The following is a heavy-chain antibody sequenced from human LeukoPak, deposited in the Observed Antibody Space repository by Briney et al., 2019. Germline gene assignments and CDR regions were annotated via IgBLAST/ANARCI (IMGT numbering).Heavy chain of an antibody. D-gene: IGHD6-13*01. CDR3: ARSGIAAAEY. CDR2: ISSSSSYT. J-gene: IGHJ4*02. CDR1: GFTFSDYY. Sequence: GGSLRLSCAASGFTFSDYYMSWIRHAPGKGLEWVSYISSSSSYTNYADSVKCRFTISRDNAKNSLYLQMNSLRAEDTAVYYCARSGIAAAEYWGQGTLVTVSS. V-gene: IGHV3-11*06.